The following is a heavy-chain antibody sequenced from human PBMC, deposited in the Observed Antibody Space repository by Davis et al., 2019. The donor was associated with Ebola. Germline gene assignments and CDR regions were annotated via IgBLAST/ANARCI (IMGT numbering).Heavy chain of an antibody. D-gene: IGHD5-18*01. CDR3: ARDARIQLWLGNWFDP. V-gene: IGHV4-59*11. CDR2: IYYSGST. J-gene: IGHJ5*02. CDR1: GGSISTHY. Sequence: SETLSLTCTVSGGSISTHYWSWIRQPPGKGLEWIGYIYYSGSTTYNPSLRSRVTISVDTSKTQFSLKLSSATAADTAVYYCARDARIQLWLGNWFDPWGQGTLVTVSS.